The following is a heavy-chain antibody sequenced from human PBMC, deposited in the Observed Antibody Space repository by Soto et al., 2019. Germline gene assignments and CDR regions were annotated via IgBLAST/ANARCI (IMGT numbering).Heavy chain of an antibody. J-gene: IGHJ4*02. Sequence: PGESLKISCKGSGYSFTTYWIGWVRQMPGKGLEWMGIIYPGDSDTRYSPSFQGQVTISADKSISTAYLQWSSLKASDTAMYYCTRLGSAYDYRTPYFDYWGQGTLVTVSS. D-gene: IGHD5-12*01. CDR1: GYSFTTYW. CDR2: IYPGDSDT. V-gene: IGHV5-51*01. CDR3: TRLGSAYDYRTPYFDY.